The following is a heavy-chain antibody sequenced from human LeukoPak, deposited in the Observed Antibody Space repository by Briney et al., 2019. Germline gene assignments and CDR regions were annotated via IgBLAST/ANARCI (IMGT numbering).Heavy chain of an antibody. V-gene: IGHV3-7*04. CDR2: IKHDGSEK. J-gene: IGHJ4*02. Sequence: GRSLRLSCAASGFTFSMYWMSWVRQAPGKGLEWVANIKHDGSEKFYVDSVKGRFIISRDNAKNSLFLQLNSLRDEETAVYYCARITGIEAAGDYWGQGTLVTVSS. CDR1: GFTFSMYW. D-gene: IGHD6-25*01. CDR3: ARITGIEAAGDY.